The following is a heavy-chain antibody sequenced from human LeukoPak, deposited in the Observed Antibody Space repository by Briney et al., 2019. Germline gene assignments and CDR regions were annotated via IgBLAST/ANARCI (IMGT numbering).Heavy chain of an antibody. V-gene: IGHV3-23*01. Sequence: GASLRLSCAASGFTFSSYAMSWVRQAPGKGLEWVSGISGRGGSTYYADSVKGRFTISRDNSKNTLYLQMNSLRAEDTAVYYCAKDRSTVTTYSVYWGQGTLVTVSS. D-gene: IGHD4-17*01. J-gene: IGHJ4*02. CDR1: GFTFSSYA. CDR2: ISGRGGST. CDR3: AKDRSTVTTYSVY.